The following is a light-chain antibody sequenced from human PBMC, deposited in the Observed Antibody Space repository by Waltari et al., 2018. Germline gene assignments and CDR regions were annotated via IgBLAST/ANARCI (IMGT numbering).Light chain of an antibody. J-gene: IGLJ1*01. Sequence: QSALTQPASVSGSPGQSNTISCTGTSSDGDNYNLVSWYQQHPGKAPNVMFYGVSKRPAGVSVRFSGTKSGNASSLTISGLQAEDEADYYCSSYTNIIAYVFGTGTKVTVL. CDR1: SSDGDNYNL. V-gene: IGLV2-14*01. CDR3: SSYTNIIAYV. CDR2: GVS.